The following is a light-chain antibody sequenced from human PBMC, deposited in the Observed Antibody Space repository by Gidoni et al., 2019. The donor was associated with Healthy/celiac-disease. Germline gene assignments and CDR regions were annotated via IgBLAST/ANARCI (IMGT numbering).Light chain of an antibody. V-gene: IGKV4-1*01. CDR1: QSVLYSSNNKND. CDR2: WAS. J-gene: IGKJ2*01. CDR3: QQYYSTPYT. Sequence: DIVMTQSQESLAVSLGERATINCKANQSVLYSSNNKNDLAWYQQKPGQPPKLLIYWASTREAGVPDRFSGSGSGTDFTLTISSLQADDVAVYYCQQYYSTPYTFGQGTKLEIK.